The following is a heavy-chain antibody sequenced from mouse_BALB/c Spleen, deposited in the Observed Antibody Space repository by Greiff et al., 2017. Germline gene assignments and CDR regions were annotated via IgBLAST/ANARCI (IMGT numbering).Heavy chain of an antibody. CDR1: GFTFSSYA. Sequence: DVMLVESGGGLVKPGGSLKLSCAASGFTFSSYAMSWVRQTPEKRLEWVASISSGGSTYYPDSVKGRFTISRDNARNILYLQMSSLRSEDTAMYYCARERGYTFFDYWGQGTTLTVSS. J-gene: IGHJ2*01. V-gene: IGHV5-6-5*01. D-gene: IGHD1-2*01. CDR3: ARERGYTFFDY. CDR2: ISSGGST.